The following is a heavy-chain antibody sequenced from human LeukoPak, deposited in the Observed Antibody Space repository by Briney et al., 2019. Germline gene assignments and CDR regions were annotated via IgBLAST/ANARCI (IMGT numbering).Heavy chain of an antibody. CDR1: GGTFSSYA. CDR3: ARVRCSGGSCYSLDWYFDL. CDR2: IIPIFGIA. V-gene: IGHV1-69*04. D-gene: IGHD2-15*01. J-gene: IGHJ2*01. Sequence: ASVKVSCKASGGTFSSYAISWVRQAPGQGLEWMGRIIPIFGIASYAQKFQGRVTITADKSTSTAYMELSSLRSEDTAAYYCARVRCSGGSCYSLDWYFDLWGRGTLVTVSS.